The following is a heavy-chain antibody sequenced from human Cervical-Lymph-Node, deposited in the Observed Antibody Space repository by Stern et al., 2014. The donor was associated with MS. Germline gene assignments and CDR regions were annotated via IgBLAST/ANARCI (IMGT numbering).Heavy chain of an antibody. D-gene: IGHD2-8*01. Sequence: VQLVESGGAVVQPGGSLRLSCAASGFTFSSYGMHWVRQAPGKGLEWVTVSTYDGNHKYYAASVKGRFTISRDNSKNTLHLQMNSVTSDDTAIYYCARDYEDTSMLFDHWGQGTLVTVSS. CDR1: GFTFSSYG. CDR2: STYDGNHK. J-gene: IGHJ4*02. V-gene: IGHV3-30*03. CDR3: ARDYEDTSMLFDH.